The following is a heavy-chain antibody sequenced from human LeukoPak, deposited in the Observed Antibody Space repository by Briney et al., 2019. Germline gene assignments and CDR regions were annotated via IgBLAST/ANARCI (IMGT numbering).Heavy chain of an antibody. CDR3: VRDRCSSTSCYLLAPLGNSPDAFDV. V-gene: IGHV1-18*01. D-gene: IGHD2-2*01. Sequence: GASVKVSCKASGYTFSSYDISRVRQAPGQGLEWMGWINTYNDNTNYAQKLQGRVAMTADTSTSTAYMELRSLRSDDTAVYYCVRDRCSSTSCYLLAPLGNSPDAFDVWGQGTMVTVSS. J-gene: IGHJ3*01. CDR1: GYTFSSYD. CDR2: INTYNDNT.